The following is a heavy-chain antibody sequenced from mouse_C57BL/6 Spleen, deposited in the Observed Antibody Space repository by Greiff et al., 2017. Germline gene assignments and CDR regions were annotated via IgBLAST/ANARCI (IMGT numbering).Heavy chain of an antibody. J-gene: IGHJ2*01. V-gene: IGHV5-9*01. D-gene: IGHD2-10*01. CDR2: ISGGGGNT. CDR3: ARGLPNGNYFDY. CDR1: GFTFSSYT. Sequence: EVKLVESGGGLVKPGGSLKLSCAASGFTFSSYTMSWVRQTPEKRLEWVATISGGGGNTYYPDSVKGRFTISRDNAKNTLYLQISSLRSEDTALYYCARGLPNGNYFDYWGQGTTLTVSS.